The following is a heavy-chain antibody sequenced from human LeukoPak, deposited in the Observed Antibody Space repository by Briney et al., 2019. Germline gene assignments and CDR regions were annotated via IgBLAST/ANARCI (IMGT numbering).Heavy chain of an antibody. CDR2: IYSGGST. D-gene: IGHD3-16*01. Sequence: GRSLRLSCAGSGFTFSSYAMYWVRQAPGKGLEWVSVIYSGGSTYYADSVKGRFTISRDNPKNTLYLQMNSLRAEDTAVYYCARDYGTNWGQGTLVTVSS. J-gene: IGHJ4*02. CDR1: GFTFSSYA. CDR3: ARDYGTN. V-gene: IGHV3-66*01.